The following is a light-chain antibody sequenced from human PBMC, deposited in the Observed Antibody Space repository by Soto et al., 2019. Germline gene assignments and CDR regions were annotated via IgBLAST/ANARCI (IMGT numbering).Light chain of an antibody. Sequence: TQPASVSGSPGQSITISCTGTSSDVGSYDLVSWYQQHPGKPPKLMIYEGTKRPSGISNRFSGSKSGNTASLTISGLQAEDETDYYCCSYAGSNTYVFGTGTKLTVL. CDR3: CSYAGSNTYV. V-gene: IGLV2-23*01. CDR2: EGT. CDR1: SSDVGSYDL. J-gene: IGLJ1*01.